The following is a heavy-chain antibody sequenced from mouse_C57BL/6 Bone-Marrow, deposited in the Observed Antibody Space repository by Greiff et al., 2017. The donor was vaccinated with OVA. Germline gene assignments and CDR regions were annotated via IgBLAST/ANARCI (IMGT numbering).Heavy chain of an antibody. D-gene: IGHD1-1*01. J-gene: IGHJ4*01. Sequence: VQLQQPGAELVKPGASVKLSCKASGYTFTSYWMQWVKQRPGQGLEWIGEIDPSDSYTNYNQKFKGKATLTVDTSSSTAYMQLSSLTSEDSAVYYCARSGYYGSRAMDYWGQGTSVTVSS. V-gene: IGHV1-50*01. CDR3: ARSGYYGSRAMDY. CDR2: IDPSDSYT. CDR1: GYTFTSYW.